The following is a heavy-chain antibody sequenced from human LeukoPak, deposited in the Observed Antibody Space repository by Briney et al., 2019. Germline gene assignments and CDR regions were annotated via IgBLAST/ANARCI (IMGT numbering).Heavy chain of an antibody. CDR2: ISGSGGST. Sequence: QPGGSLRLSCAASGFTFSSYAMSWVRQAPGKGREWVSAISGSGGSTYYADSVKGRFTISRDNSKNTLYLQMSSLRADDTATYHCAKMVGNYYGPGSYVHFDYWGQGTLVTVSS. D-gene: IGHD3-10*01. J-gene: IGHJ4*02. V-gene: IGHV3-23*01. CDR3: AKMVGNYYGPGSYVHFDY. CDR1: GFTFSSYA.